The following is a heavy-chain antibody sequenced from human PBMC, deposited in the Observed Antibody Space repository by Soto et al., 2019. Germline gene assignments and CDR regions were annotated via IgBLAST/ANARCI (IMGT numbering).Heavy chain of an antibody. V-gene: IGHV4-31*03. J-gene: IGHJ2*01. Sequence: PSETLSLTCTVSGGSISSGGYYWSWIRQHPGKGLEWIGYIYYSGSTYYNPSLKSRVTISVDTSKNQFSLKLSSVTAADTAVYYCARSGRYCGGDCYLLRYWYFDLWGRGTLVTVPS. CDR2: IYYSGST. CDR3: ARSGRYCGGDCYLLRYWYFDL. CDR1: GGSISSGGYY. D-gene: IGHD2-21*02.